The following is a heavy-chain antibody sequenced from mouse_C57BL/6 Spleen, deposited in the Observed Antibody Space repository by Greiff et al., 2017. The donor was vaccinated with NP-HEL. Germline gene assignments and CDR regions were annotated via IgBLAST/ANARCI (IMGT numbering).Heavy chain of an antibody. CDR2: IDPSDSYT. D-gene: IGHD2-14*01. J-gene: IGHJ4*01. CDR1: GYTFTSYW. V-gene: IGHV1-50*01. CDR3: ARGRIGAMDY. Sequence: VQLQQPGAELVKPGASVKLSCKASGYTFTSYWMQWVKQRPGQGLEWIGEIDPSDSYTNYNQKFKGKATLTVDTSSSTAYMQLSSLTSEDSAVYYCARGRIGAMDYWGQGTSVTVSS.